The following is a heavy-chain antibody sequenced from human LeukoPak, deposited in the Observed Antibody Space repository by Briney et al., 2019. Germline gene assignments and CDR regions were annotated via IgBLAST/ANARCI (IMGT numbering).Heavy chain of an antibody. Sequence: GGSLRLSCVVSGFTLPYGMSWLRQAPGKGLEWVSYVSATGYTTSYADSVKGRFTISRDNAKNTVFLQMDSLRADDTAVYYCAKGAVGKTESSGYPPHFDYWGQGTLVTVSS. V-gene: IGHV3-23*01. CDR1: GFTLPYG. J-gene: IGHJ4*02. D-gene: IGHD3-22*01. CDR3: AKGAVGKTESSGYPPHFDY. CDR2: VSATGYTT.